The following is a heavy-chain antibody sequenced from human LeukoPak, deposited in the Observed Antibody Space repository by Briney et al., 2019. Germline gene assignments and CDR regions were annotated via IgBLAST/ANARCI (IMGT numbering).Heavy chain of an antibody. CDR1: GGSISSFY. V-gene: IGHV4-59*08. CDR2: IFYSGST. Sequence: SETLSLTCTVSGGSISSFYWSWIRQPPGKGLEWIGYIFYSGSTNYNPSLKSRVTISLDTSKNQFSLNLRSVTAADTAVYYCARHHSKFWNYGMDVWGQGTTVTVSS. J-gene: IGHJ6*02. D-gene: IGHD3-3*01. CDR3: ARHHSKFWNYGMDV.